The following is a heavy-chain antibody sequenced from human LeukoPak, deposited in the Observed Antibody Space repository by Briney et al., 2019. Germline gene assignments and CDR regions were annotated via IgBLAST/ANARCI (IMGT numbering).Heavy chain of an antibody. CDR2: IYYSGST. Sequence: PSETLSLTCTVSGGSISSGGYYWSWIRQHPGKGLKWIGYIYYSGSTYYNPSLKSRVTISVDTSKNQFSLKLSSVTAADTAVYYCARGRGYCSGGSCYGNWFDPWGQGTLVTVSS. D-gene: IGHD2-15*01. J-gene: IGHJ5*02. CDR1: GGSISSGGYY. CDR3: ARGRGYCSGGSCYGNWFDP. V-gene: IGHV4-31*03.